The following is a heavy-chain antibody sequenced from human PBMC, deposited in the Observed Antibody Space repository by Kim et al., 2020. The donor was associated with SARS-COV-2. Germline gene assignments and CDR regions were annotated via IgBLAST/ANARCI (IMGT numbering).Heavy chain of an antibody. V-gene: IGHV4-34*01. J-gene: IGHJ4*02. CDR2: GNT. CDR3: ARTSGVPVDY. D-gene: IGHD3-10*01. Sequence: GNTNSNPSLKSRVTLSVDTSRNQLSLKLTSVTAADTAVYYCARTSGVPVDYWGPGTLVTVSS.